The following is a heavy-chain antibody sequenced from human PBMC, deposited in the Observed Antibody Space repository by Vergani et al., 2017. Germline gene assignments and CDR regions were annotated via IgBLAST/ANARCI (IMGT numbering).Heavy chain of an antibody. D-gene: IGHD3-22*01. CDR2: IYYTGST. CDR1: GGSISSSTYY. CDR3: AREGNYYYDSSGHPDAFDI. Sequence: QLQLQESGPGLVKPSETLSLTCSVSGGSISSSTYYWGWIRQPPGKGLEWIGTIYYTGSTYHNPSLKSRVPISVDTSKNQFSLKLSSVTATETAVYYCAREGNYYYDSSGHPDAFDIWGQGTMVTVSS. V-gene: IGHV4-39*02. J-gene: IGHJ3*02.